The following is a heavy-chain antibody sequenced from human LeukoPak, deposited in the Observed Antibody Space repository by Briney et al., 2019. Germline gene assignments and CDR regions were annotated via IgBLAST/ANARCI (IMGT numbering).Heavy chain of an antibody. D-gene: IGHD3-10*01. Sequence: ASVKVSCTASGYYFTNYGISWVRQAPGQGPEWMGWISVYNGNTKYAQKFQGRVTMTTDTSTSTAYMELRSLRSDDTAVYYCTRSDHYYGSGSPPNWFDPWGQGTLVTVSS. V-gene: IGHV1-18*01. CDR2: ISVYNGNT. J-gene: IGHJ5*02. CDR1: GYYFTNYG. CDR3: TRSDHYYGSGSPPNWFDP.